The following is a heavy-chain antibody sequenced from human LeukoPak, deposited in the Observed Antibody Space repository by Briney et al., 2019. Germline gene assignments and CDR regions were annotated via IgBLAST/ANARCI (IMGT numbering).Heavy chain of an antibody. CDR2: ISAYNGNT. D-gene: IGHD1-14*01. J-gene: IGHJ6*03. V-gene: IGHV1-18*01. CDR3: ARVNRYYYYMDV. Sequence: ASVKVSCKASGYTFTSYGISWVRQAPGHGLEWMGWISAYNGNTNYAQKLQGRVTITTDTSTSTAYMELRSLRSDDTAVYYCARVNRYYYYMDVWGKGTTVTVSS. CDR1: GYTFTSYG.